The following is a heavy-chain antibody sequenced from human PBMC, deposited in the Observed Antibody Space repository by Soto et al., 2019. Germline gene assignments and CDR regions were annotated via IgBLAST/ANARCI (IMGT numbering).Heavy chain of an antibody. V-gene: IGHV4-39*01. J-gene: IGHJ4*02. CDR2: IYYSGRT. CDR3: ARQRTTVVTQAYFDH. D-gene: IGHD2-21*02. CDR1: GESISSSSYY. Sequence: SETLSLTCIVSGESISSSSYYWGWIRQPPGKGLELIGSIYYSGRTYYNPSFKSRVTISIDTSKNQFSLKLSSVTATDTAVYYCARQRTTVVTQAYFDHWGQGALVTVSS.